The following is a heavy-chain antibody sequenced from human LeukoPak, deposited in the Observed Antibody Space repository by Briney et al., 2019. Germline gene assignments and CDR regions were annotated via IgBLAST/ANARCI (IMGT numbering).Heavy chain of an antibody. D-gene: IGHD3-22*01. J-gene: IGHJ6*02. CDR1: GFTFSSYA. V-gene: IGHV3-23*01. CDR2: ISGSGGST. CDR3: AKVRLGDYYYGMDV. Sequence: GGSLRLSCAASGFTFSSYAMSWVRQAPGKGLEWVSAISGSGGSTYYADSVKGRFTISRDNSKNTLYLQMNSLRAEVTAVYYCAKVRLGDYYYGMDVWGQGTTVTVSS.